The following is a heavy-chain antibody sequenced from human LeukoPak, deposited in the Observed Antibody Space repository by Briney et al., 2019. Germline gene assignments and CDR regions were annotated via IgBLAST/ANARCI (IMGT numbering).Heavy chain of an antibody. CDR2: IYYSGST. V-gene: IGHV4-39*07. D-gene: IGHD2-15*01. Sequence: SETLSLTCTVSGGSISSSSYYWGWIRQPPGKGLEWIGSIYYSGSTYYNPSLKSRVTISVDTSKNQFSLKLSSVTAADTAVYYCAREYCSGGSCYVRELNWFDPWGQGTLVTVSS. CDR3: AREYCSGGSCYVRELNWFDP. J-gene: IGHJ5*02. CDR1: GGSISSSSYY.